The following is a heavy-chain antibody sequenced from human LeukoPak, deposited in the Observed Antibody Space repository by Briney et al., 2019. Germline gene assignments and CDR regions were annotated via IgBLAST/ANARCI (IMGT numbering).Heavy chain of an antibody. CDR2: IWYDGSNK. CDR1: GFTFSGYA. V-gene: IGHV3-33*01. CDR3: ARETVSSGWPIDY. J-gene: IGHJ4*02. Sequence: GGSLRFTCTSSGFTFSGYAMHWVRQAPGKGLEWVAVIWYDGSNKYYEDSVKGRFTISRDNSKNTLYLQMNSLRAEDTAVYYCARETVSSGWPIDYWGRGGLVTVSS. D-gene: IGHD6-19*01.